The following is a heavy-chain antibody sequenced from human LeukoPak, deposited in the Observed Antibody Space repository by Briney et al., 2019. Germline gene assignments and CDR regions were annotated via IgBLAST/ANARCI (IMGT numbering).Heavy chain of an antibody. V-gene: IGHV3-23*01. CDR2: ISGSGGST. J-gene: IGHJ6*03. Sequence: GGSLRLSCAASGFTFSNYWMHWVRQAPGKGLEWVSAISGSGGSTYYADSVKGRFTISRDNSKNTLYLQMNSLRAEDTAVYYCAAHTYYYYYMDVWGKGTTVTISS. CDR3: AAHTYYYYYMDV. CDR1: GFTFSNYW.